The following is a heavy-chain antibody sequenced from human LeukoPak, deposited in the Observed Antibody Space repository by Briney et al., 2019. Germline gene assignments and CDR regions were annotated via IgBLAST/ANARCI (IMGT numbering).Heavy chain of an antibody. J-gene: IGHJ4*02. CDR2: ISSGSSTI. CDR3: AREFYGDFSNFDY. CDR1: GFTFSNNG. D-gene: IGHD4-17*01. Sequence: GGSLRLSCAASGFTFSNNGMNWVRQAPGQGLEWVSYISSGSSTIYYADSVKGRFTISRDNAKNSLYLHMNSLRAEDTAVYYCAREFYGDFSNFDYWGQGTLVTVSS. V-gene: IGHV3-48*01.